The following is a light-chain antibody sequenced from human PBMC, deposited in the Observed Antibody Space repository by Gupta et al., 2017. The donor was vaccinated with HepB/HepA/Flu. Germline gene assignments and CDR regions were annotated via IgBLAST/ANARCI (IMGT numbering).Light chain of an antibody. V-gene: IGLV2-14*03. J-gene: IGLJ1*01. CDR2: DVS. Sequence: QSALTQPASVSGSPGQSITISCTGTSSDVGGYDYVSWYQEHPGKAPKLVIYDVSYRPSGISNRSSVSKFGRTASLTISGLQAEDEATYYCSSSRSTSPPYVFGTGTEVTVL. CDR3: SSSRSTSPPYV. CDR1: SSDVGGYDY.